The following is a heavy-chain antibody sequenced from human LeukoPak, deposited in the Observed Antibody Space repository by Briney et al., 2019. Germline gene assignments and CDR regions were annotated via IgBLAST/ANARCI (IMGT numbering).Heavy chain of an antibody. Sequence: ASVKVSCKASGGTFSSYAISWVRQAPGQGLEWMGWINPNSGGTNYAQKFQGRVTMTRDTSISTAYMELSRLRSDDTAVYYCARGRTVTTDYWGQGTLVTVSS. V-gene: IGHV1-2*02. CDR1: GGTFSSYA. CDR2: INPNSGGT. CDR3: ARGRTVTTDY. D-gene: IGHD4-11*01. J-gene: IGHJ4*02.